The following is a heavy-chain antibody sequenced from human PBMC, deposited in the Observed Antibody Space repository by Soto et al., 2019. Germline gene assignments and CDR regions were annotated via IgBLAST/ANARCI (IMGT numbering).Heavy chain of an antibody. D-gene: IGHD6-13*01. V-gene: IGHV1-3*01. Sequence: ASVKVSCKASGYTFTSYAMHWVRQAPGQRLEWMGWINAGNGNTKYSQKFQGRVTITRDTSASTAYMELSSLRSEDTAVYYCARAYSSSWNEDYFDYWGQGTLVTSPQ. CDR1: GYTFTSYA. J-gene: IGHJ4*02. CDR2: INAGNGNT. CDR3: ARAYSSSWNEDYFDY.